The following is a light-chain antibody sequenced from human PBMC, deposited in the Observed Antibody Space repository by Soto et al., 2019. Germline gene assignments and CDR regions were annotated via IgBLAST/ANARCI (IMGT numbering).Light chain of an antibody. Sequence: SYELTQPPSVSVAPGKTARITCGGNNIGSKSVHWSQQKPGQTPVLVIYYDSDRPSGIPERFSGSNSGNTAPLTISRVEAGYEADYYCQVWDSSSDRDVVFGGGTKLTVL. CDR3: QVWDSSSDRDVV. V-gene: IGLV3-21*04. J-gene: IGLJ2*01. CDR2: YDS. CDR1: NIGSKS.